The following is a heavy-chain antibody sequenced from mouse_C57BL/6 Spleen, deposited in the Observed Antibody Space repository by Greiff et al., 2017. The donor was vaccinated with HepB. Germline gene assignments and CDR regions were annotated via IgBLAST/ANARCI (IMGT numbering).Heavy chain of an antibody. CDR1: GYTFTSYW. Sequence: QVQLQQPGAELVMPGASVKLSCTASGYTFTSYWMHWVKQRPGQGLEWIGEIDPSDSYTNYNQKFKGKSTLTVDKSSSTPYLQLSSLTSEDSAVYCCARDYDGFDWGQGTTLTVAS. D-gene: IGHD1-2*01. V-gene: IGHV1-69*01. CDR3: ARDYDGFD. J-gene: IGHJ2*01. CDR2: IDPSDSYT.